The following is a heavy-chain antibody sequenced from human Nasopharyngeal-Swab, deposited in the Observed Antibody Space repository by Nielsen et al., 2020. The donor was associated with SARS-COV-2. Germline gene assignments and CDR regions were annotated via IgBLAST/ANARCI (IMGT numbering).Heavy chain of an antibody. CDR3: ARVSPHYCERSGYDQ. V-gene: IGHV4-39*07. J-gene: IGHJ4*02. Sequence: WIRQPPGKGLEWIGYIYYNGDTYYNPSLKSRVTISLDTSRKQFSLQVKSLTAADTAVYYCARVSPHYCERSGYDQWGQGTRVTVSS. CDR2: IYYNGDT. D-gene: IGHD3-22*01.